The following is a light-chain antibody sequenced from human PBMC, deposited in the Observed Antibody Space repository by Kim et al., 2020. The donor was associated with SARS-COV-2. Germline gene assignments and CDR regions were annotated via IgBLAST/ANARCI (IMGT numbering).Light chain of an antibody. CDR2: AAS. Sequence: AIRITQSPSSLSASTGDRVTITCRASQGISSYLAWYQQKPGKAPKLLIYAASTLQSGVPSRFSGSGSGTDFTLTISCLQSEDFATYCCQQYYSYPYTFGQGTKLDIK. CDR1: QGISSY. V-gene: IGKV1-8*01. J-gene: IGKJ2*01. CDR3: QQYYSYPYT.